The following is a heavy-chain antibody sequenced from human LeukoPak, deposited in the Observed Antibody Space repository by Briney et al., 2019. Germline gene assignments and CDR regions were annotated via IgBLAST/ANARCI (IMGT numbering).Heavy chain of an antibody. CDR3: ARISTSAPYFDY. V-gene: IGHV4-4*02. CDR2: INHSGST. D-gene: IGHD6-6*01. J-gene: IGHJ4*02. CDR1: GGSITTTNW. Sequence: SETLSLTCGVSGGSITTTNWWSWVRQFPGQGLQWIGEINHSGSTNYNPSLKSRVTISVDTSKNHFSLKLSSVTAADTAVYYCARISTSAPYFDYWGQGTLVTVSS.